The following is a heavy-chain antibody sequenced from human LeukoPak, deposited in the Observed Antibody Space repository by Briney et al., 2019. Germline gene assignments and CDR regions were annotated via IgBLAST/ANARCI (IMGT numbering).Heavy chain of an antibody. D-gene: IGHD5-18*01. CDR1: GFTFSSYA. Sequence: GGSLRLSCSASGFTFSSYAMHWVRQAPGKGLEYVSAISSNGGSTYYADSVKGRFTISRDNSKNTLYLQMSSLRAEDTAVYYCVKDQENGGHGYYIGFDYWGQGTLVTVSS. CDR3: VKDQENGGHGYYIGFDY. V-gene: IGHV3-64D*06. CDR2: ISSNGGST. J-gene: IGHJ4*02.